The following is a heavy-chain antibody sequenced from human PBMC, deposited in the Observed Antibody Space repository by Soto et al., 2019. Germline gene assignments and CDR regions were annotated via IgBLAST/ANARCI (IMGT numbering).Heavy chain of an antibody. J-gene: IGHJ4*02. CDR2: IIPILGIA. Sequence: QVQLVQSGAEVKKPGSSVKVSCKASGGTFSSYTISWVRQAPGQGLEWMGRIIPILGIANYAQKFQGRVTITADKSTSTAYMELSSLRSEDTAVYYCAGLYSGYDWYFDYWGQGTLVTVSS. V-gene: IGHV1-69*02. D-gene: IGHD5-12*01. CDR3: AGLYSGYDWYFDY. CDR1: GGTFSSYT.